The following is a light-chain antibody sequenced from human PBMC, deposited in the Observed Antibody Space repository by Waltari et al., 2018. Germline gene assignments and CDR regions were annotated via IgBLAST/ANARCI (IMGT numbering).Light chain of an antibody. CDR2: DAS. CDR1: QSVGRT. CDR3: QKYGTRPAT. J-gene: IGKJ1*01. V-gene: IGKV3-20*01. Sequence: EMVLTKSPASLSLSPGDRATLSCRASQSVGRTLAWYQQRPGQAPRLLIYDASSRATGIPDRFSGSGSGTDFSLTISRLEPEDFAVYYCQKYGTRPATFGQGTKVEVK.